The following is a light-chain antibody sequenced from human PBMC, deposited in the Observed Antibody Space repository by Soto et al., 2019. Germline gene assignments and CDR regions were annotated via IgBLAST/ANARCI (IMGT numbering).Light chain of an antibody. CDR1: SSDVGGYNY. CDR3: SSYTSSSTVV. J-gene: IGLJ2*01. V-gene: IGLV2-14*01. Sequence: QSALTQPACVSGSPGQSITISCTGTSSDVGGYNYVSWYQQHPGKAPKLMIYDVSNRPSGVSNRFSGSKSGNTASLTISGLQPEDEADYYCSSYTSSSTVVFGGGTKVTVL. CDR2: DVS.